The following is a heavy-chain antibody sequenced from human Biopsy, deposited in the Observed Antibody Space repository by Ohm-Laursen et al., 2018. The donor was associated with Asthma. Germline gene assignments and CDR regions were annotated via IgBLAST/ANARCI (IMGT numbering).Heavy chain of an antibody. D-gene: IGHD3-3*01. CDR2: IYYSGST. J-gene: IGHJ4*02. CDR1: GGSMSSSSYY. V-gene: IGHV4-39*01. CDR3: ARRITIFGVVAYFDY. Sequence: PGTLSLTCTVSGGSMSSSSYYWGWIRQPPGKGLEWIGSIYYSGSTYYNPSLKSRVTIFVDTSKNQFFLKLSSVTAADMAVYYCARRITIFGVVAYFDYWGQGTLVTVSS.